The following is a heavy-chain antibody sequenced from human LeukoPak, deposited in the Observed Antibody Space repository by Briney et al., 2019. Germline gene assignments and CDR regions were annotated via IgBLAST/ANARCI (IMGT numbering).Heavy chain of an antibody. Sequence: GGSLRLSCAASGFTFSDYYMSWIRQAPGKGLEWVSYISSSSSYIYYADSVKGRFTISRDNAKNSLYLQMNSLRAEDTAVYYCASGRGSYLFDYWGQGTLVTVSS. D-gene: IGHD3-16*02. CDR1: GFTFSDYY. J-gene: IGHJ4*02. CDR2: ISSSSSYI. V-gene: IGHV3-11*06. CDR3: ASGRGSYLFDY.